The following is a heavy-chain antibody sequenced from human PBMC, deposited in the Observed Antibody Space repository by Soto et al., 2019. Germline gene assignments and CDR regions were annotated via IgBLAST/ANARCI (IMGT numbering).Heavy chain of an antibody. CDR2: ISSSSSYI. CDR1: GFTFSSYS. V-gene: IGHV3-21*01. D-gene: IGHD6-19*01. CDR3: ARDSLREQWLVPVFDY. Sequence: GGSLRLSCAASGFTFSSYSMNWVRQAPGKGLEWVSSISSSSSYIYYADSVKGRFTISRDNAKNSLYLQMNSLRAEDTAVYYCARDSLREQWLVPVFDYWGQGTLVTVS. J-gene: IGHJ4*02.